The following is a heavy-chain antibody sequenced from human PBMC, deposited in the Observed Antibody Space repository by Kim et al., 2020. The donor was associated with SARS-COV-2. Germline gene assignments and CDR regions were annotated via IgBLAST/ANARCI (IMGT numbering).Heavy chain of an antibody. D-gene: IGHD5-18*01. CDR3: AKDEGDTAT. J-gene: IGHJ4*02. Sequence: SNKYYADSVKGRFTISRDNSKNTLYLQMNSLRAEDTAVYYCAKDEGDTATWGQGTLVTVSS. V-gene: IGHV3-30*02. CDR2: SNK.